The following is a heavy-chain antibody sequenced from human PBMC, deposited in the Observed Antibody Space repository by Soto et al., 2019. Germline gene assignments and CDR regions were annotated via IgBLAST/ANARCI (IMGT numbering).Heavy chain of an antibody. J-gene: IGHJ3*02. Sequence: EVQLVESGGGLVQPGGSLRLSCAASGFTFSSYWMHWARQAPGKGLVWVSHINNDGSSTSYADSVKGRFTISRDNAKNTLYLQMNSLRAEDTAVYYCARVRMAGDFDIWGQGTMVTVSS. CDR3: ARVRMAGDFDI. D-gene: IGHD6-19*01. V-gene: IGHV3-74*01. CDR1: GFTFSSYW. CDR2: INNDGSST.